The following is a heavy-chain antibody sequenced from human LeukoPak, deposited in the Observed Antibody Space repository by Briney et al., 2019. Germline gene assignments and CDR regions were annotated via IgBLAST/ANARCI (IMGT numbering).Heavy chain of an antibody. V-gene: IGHV4-39*07. CDR2: IYYSGGT. D-gene: IGHD1-1*01. Sequence: PSETLSLTCTVSGSSMRTTTYYWGWIRQPPGKGLEYIGSIYYSGGTYYNPSLRSRVTISVDISKNQFSVKASSVTAADTAIYYCVRESRIMTTVRYWFDPWGQGTLVTVSS. CDR1: GSSMRTTTYY. CDR3: VRESRIMTTVRYWFDP. J-gene: IGHJ5*02.